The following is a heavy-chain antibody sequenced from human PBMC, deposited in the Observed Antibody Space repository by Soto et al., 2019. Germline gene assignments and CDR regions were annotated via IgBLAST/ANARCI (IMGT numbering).Heavy chain of an antibody. CDR2: ISGNGEVI. D-gene: IGHD4-17*01. CDR3: ARDVDADFRTDFDY. V-gene: IGHV3-11*01. CDR1: GFTFSDYY. J-gene: IGHJ4*02. Sequence: GGSLRLSCAASGFTFSDYYIHWIRRAPGKGLEWITYISGNGEVIQYAASARGRFTISRDNAENSVYLEMESLRDEDTALYYCARDVDADFRTDFDYWGRGTLVTVSS.